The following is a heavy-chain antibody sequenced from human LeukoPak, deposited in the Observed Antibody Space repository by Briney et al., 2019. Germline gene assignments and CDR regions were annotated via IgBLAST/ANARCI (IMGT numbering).Heavy chain of an antibody. CDR2: IYRTDSTT. J-gene: IGHJ5*02. Sequence: GESLKISCKGTGYGFSNYWIGWVRQLPGKGLEWMGFIYRTDSTTRYSPSFQGQVTISADKSISTAYLQWSSLKASDTAIYYCARRYYHSSEFDPWGQGTLVTVSS. CDR1: GYGFSNYW. V-gene: IGHV5-51*01. CDR3: ARRYYHSSEFDP. D-gene: IGHD3-22*01.